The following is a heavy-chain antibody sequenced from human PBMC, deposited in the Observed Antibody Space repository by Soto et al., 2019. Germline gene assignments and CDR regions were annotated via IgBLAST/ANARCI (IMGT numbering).Heavy chain of an antibody. CDR2: IIPIFGTA. J-gene: IGHJ3*02. Sequence: SVKVSCKASGGTFSSYAISWVRQAPGQGLEWMGGIIPIFGTANYAQRFQGRVTITADESTSTAYMELSSLRSEDTAVYYCTRGFRYGSDWEAFDIWGQGTMVTVSS. CDR3: TRGFRYGSDWEAFDI. CDR1: GGTFSSYA. D-gene: IGHD3-10*01. V-gene: IGHV1-69*13.